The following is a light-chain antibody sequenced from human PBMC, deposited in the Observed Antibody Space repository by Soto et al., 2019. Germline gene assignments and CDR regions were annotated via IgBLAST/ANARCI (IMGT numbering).Light chain of an antibody. V-gene: IGKV3-15*01. CDR1: QSVSSN. Sequence: EVVMTQSPDTLSVSPGERATLSCRASQSVSSNLAWYQQKIGQAPRLLIYGASTRATGISAKLSGSGYGTELTITISSIKSEDFAIYYCQQYNNWTRTFGHGTKVDIK. CDR2: GAS. CDR3: QQYNNWTRT. J-gene: IGKJ1*01.